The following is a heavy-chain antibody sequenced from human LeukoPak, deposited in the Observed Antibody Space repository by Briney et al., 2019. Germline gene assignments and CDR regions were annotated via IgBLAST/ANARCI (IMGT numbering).Heavy chain of an antibody. J-gene: IGHJ6*03. V-gene: IGHV3-66*03. CDR2: IYSDNT. Sequence: GGSLRLSCTVSGFTVSSNSMSWVRQAPGKGLEWVSFIYSDNTHYSDSVKGRFTISRDNSKNTLYLQMNNLRVEDTAVYYCAKDEVAAAGDYYYYMDVWGKGTTVTISS. D-gene: IGHD6-13*01. CDR1: GFTVSSNS. CDR3: AKDEVAAAGDYYYYMDV.